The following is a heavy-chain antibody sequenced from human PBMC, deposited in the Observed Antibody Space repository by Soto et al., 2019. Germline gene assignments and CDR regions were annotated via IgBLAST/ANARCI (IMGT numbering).Heavy chain of an antibody. CDR3: ARLPKGSVVTG. CDR2: ISSTGDDI. D-gene: IGHD2-21*02. J-gene: IGHJ4*02. CDR1: GFSFRDHS. V-gene: IGHV3-48*02. Sequence: VQLMESGGGLVYPGASLRLSCETSGFSFRDHSMNWVRQAPGKGLQWVSYISSTGDDIHYADSVKGRFTVSRDNAKYALFLQMNSLRDDDSAIYYCARLPKGSVVTGWGQGTLVTVSS.